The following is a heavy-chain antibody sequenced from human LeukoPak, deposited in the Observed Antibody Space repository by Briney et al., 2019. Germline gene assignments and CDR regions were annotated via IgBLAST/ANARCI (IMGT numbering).Heavy chain of an antibody. CDR3: ARGGHTDGILGWFDP. Sequence: ASVKVSCKASGGTFSSYAISWVRQAPGQGLEWMGRIIPIFGIANYAQKFQGRVTITADKSTSTAYMELSSLRSEDTAVYYCARGGHTDGILGWFDPWGQGTLVTVSS. CDR2: IIPIFGIA. V-gene: IGHV1-69*04. CDR1: GGTFSSYA. J-gene: IGHJ5*02. D-gene: IGHD1-26*01.